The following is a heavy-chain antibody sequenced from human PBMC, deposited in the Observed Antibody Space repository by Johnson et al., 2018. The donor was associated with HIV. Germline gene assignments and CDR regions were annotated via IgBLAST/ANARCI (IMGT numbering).Heavy chain of an antibody. V-gene: IGHV3-74*02. CDR3: AITSRTDAFDI. CDR2: INSDGSST. Sequence: VQLVESGGGLVQPGGSLRLSCAASGFTFSSYWMHWVRQAPGKGLVWVSRINSDGSSTSYADSVKGRFTISRDSSKNTLYLQMNSLRAEDTAVYYCAITSRTDAFDIWGQGTMVTVSS. CDR1: GFTFSSYW. D-gene: IGHD1-1*01. J-gene: IGHJ3*02.